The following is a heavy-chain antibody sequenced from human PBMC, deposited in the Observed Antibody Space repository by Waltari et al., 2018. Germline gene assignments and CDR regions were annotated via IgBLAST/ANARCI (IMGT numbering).Heavy chain of an antibody. D-gene: IGHD1-26*01. J-gene: IGHJ4*02. CDR3: ATSPEDYRFAY. V-gene: IGHV4-39*01. CDR1: GGSIIGSRYY. CDR2: ISYSGST. Sequence: QLQLQESGPGLVKPSATLSLTCTVSGGSIIGSRYYWGWIRQPPGQGLEWIGSISYSGSTYYNPSLQSRVTISVDPSKNQFSLKLNSVTAAATAVYYCATSPEDYRFAYWGQGTLVTVSS.